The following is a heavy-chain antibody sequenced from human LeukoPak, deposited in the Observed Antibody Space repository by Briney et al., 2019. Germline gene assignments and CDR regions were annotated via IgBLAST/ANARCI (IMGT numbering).Heavy chain of an antibody. Sequence: ASVKVSCKASGYTFTSYYMHWVRQAPGQGLEWMGIINPSGGSTSYAQKFQGRVTMTRDMSTSTVYMELSSLRSEDTAVYYCARGPRSGTQYSWFDPWGQGTLVTVSS. CDR2: INPSGGST. D-gene: IGHD3-10*01. CDR3: ARGPRSGTQYSWFDP. CDR1: GYTFTSYY. V-gene: IGHV1-46*01. J-gene: IGHJ5*02.